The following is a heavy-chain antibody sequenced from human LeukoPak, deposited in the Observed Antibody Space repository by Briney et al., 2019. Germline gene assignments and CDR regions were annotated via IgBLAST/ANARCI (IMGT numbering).Heavy chain of an antibody. J-gene: IGHJ5*02. Sequence: GGSLRLSCAASGFTVSSNYMSWVRQAPGKGLEWVSTISGSGSTYYADSVKGRFTISRDNSKNTLSLQMNSLRAEDTAVYYCAKGAPVNWFDPWGQGTLVTVSS. CDR3: AKGAPVNWFDP. V-gene: IGHV3-53*01. CDR2: ISGSGST. CDR1: GFTVSSNY.